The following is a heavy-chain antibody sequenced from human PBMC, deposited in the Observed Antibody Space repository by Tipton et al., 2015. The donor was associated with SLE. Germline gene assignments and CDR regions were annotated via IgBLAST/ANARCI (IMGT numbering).Heavy chain of an antibody. D-gene: IGHD4-17*01. V-gene: IGHV4-30-4*08. CDR2: IYYSGST. J-gene: IGHJ4*02. CDR3: ARAATQNGDYDY. CDR1: GYSIGSGYY. Sequence: TLSLTCTVSGYSIGSGYYWGWIRQPPGKGLEWIGYIYYSGSTYYNPSLKSRVTISVDTSKNQFSLKLSSVTAADTAVYYCARAATQNGDYDYWGQGTLVTVSS.